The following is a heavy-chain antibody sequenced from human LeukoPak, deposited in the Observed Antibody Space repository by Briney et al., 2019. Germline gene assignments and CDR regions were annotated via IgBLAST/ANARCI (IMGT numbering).Heavy chain of an antibody. V-gene: IGHV3-21*01. J-gene: IGHJ4*02. D-gene: IGHD6-13*01. Sequence: GGSLRPSCAASGFTFSSYSMNWVRQAPGKGLEWVSSISSSSSYIYYADSVKGRFTISRDNAKNSLYQQMNSLRAEDTAVYYCARDLFSYSSWGYYFDYWGQGTLVTVSS. CDR2: ISSSSSYI. CDR3: ARDLFSYSSWGYYFDY. CDR1: GFTFSSYS.